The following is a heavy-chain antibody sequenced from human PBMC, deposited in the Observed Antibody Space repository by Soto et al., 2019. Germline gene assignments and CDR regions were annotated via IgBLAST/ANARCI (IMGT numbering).Heavy chain of an antibody. Sequence: QVQLVQSGAEVKKPGASVKVSCKASGYTFTSYYMHWVRQAPGQGLGLMGIINPSGGSTSYAQKFQGRVTMTRYTSTSTVYMELSSLTSEDTAVYYCARRKRSGWYRGYFDYWGQGTLVTVSS. CDR3: ARRKRSGWYRGYFDY. V-gene: IGHV1-46*03. J-gene: IGHJ4*02. D-gene: IGHD6-19*01. CDR1: GYTFTSYY. CDR2: INPSGGST.